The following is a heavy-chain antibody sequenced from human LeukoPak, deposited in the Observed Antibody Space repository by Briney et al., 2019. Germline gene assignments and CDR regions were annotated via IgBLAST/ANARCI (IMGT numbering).Heavy chain of an antibody. CDR1: GYTFTGYH. CDR2: INPDSGDT. CDR3: ARDDGGDSSGHNTIDY. V-gene: IGHV1-2*02. J-gene: IGHJ4*02. D-gene: IGHD3-22*01. Sequence: ASVKVSCKASGYTFTGYHMHWVRQAPGQGLEWMGRINPDSGDTNYAQKSQGRVTMTRDKSISTVYMELSGLRSDDTAVYYCARDDGGDSSGHNTIDYWGQGTLVTVSS.